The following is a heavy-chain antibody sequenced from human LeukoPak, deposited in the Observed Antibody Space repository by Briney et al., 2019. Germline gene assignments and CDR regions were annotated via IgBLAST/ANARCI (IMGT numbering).Heavy chain of an antibody. V-gene: IGHV1-2*02. Sequence: GASVKVSCKSSGYTFTGHYMHWVRQAPGQGLEWMGWINPTSGVTNYAQKLQGRVTMTTDTSTSTAYMELRSLRSDDTAVYYCARDPAEQWLVRSYYYYYGMDVWGQGTTVTVSS. J-gene: IGHJ6*02. D-gene: IGHD6-19*01. CDR3: ARDPAEQWLVRSYYYYYGMDV. CDR2: INPTSGVT. CDR1: GYTFTGHY.